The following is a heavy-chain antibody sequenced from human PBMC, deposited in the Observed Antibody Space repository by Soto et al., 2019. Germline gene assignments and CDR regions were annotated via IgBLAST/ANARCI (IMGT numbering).Heavy chain of an antibody. D-gene: IGHD1-26*01. Sequence: VGSLRLSGAASGFTFSTYAMSWVRQAPGKGLEWVSAISATGAGTYYADSVKGRFTISRDNSKSTLHLQMNSLRAEDTAVYYCALRKTGSYFDYWGQGTLVTVSP. CDR2: ISATGAGT. V-gene: IGHV3-23*01. CDR1: GFTFSTYA. CDR3: ALRKTGSYFDY. J-gene: IGHJ4*02.